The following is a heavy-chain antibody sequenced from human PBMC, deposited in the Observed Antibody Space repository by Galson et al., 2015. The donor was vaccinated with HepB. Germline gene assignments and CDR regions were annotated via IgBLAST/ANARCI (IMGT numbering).Heavy chain of an antibody. D-gene: IGHD6-13*01. CDR1: GFTFSSYG. CDR2: IWYDGSNK. Sequence: SLRLSCAASGFTFSSYGMHWVRQAPGKGLEWVAVIWYDGSNKYYADSVKGRFTISRDNSKNTLYLQMNSLRAEDTAVYYCASTYSSSWYGYYYYYGMDVWGQGTTVTVSS. CDR3: ASTYSSSWYGYYYYYGMDV. J-gene: IGHJ6*02. V-gene: IGHV3-33*08.